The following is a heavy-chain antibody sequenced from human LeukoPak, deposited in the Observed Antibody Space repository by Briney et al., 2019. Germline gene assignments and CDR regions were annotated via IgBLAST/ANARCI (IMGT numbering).Heavy chain of an antibody. V-gene: IGHV3-30*03. J-gene: IGHJ2*01. CDR2: ILYDANNK. CDR3: ARDTGWYFDL. CDR1: GFTFSSYG. Sequence: PGGSLRLSCAASGFTFSSYGMHWVRQAPGKGLEWVAVILYDANNKYYADSVKGRFTISRDNPKNTLYLQMISLRAEDTAVYYCARDTGWYFDLWGRGTLVTVSS. D-gene: IGHD4-17*01.